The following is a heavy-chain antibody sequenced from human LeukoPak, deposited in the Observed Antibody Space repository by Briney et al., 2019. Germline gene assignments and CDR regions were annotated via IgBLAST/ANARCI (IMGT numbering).Heavy chain of an antibody. CDR2: MSGSGSST. CDR1: GFTFKTYA. D-gene: IGHD6-19*01. J-gene: IGHJ4*02. CDR3: AKDAQGLVRGGIYFDF. V-gene: IGHV3-23*01. Sequence: GGSLRLSCAASGFTFKTYAMNWVRQVPGKGPEWVSSMSGSGSSTDYADSVKGRFTISRDNSKNTLYLQMNSLRAEDTALYYCAKDAQGLVRGGIYFDFWGQGSLVTVSS.